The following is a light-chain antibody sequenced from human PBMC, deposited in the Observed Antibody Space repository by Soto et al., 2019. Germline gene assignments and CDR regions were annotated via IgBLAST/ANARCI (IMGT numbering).Light chain of an antibody. CDR2: VAT. CDR3: QQYNNWHRT. V-gene: IGKV3-15*01. CDR1: LSVSIL. J-gene: IGKJ1*01. Sequence: EIVTTQSPATLSVSPGERATLSCRASLSVSILLAWYQQKPGQAPRLLIHVATTRATGITARFSGSASGTEFTLTISSLQYEDFEVYYCQQYNNWHRTLGQGTKADIK.